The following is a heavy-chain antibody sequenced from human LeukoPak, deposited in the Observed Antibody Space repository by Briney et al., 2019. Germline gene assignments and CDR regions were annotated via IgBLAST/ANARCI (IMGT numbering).Heavy chain of an antibody. CDR2: ISSSSTI. Sequence: PGGSLRLSCAASGFTFSSYRMNWVRQAPGKGLEWVSYISSSSTIYYADSVKGRFTISRDNAKNSLYLQMNSLRAEDTAVYYCARTHSPYGTTWSSPYSFAYGGQETKVTVPS. D-gene: IGHD3-10*01. V-gene: IGHV3-48*01. CDR3: ARTHSPYGTTWSSPYSFAY. CDR1: GFTFSSYR. J-gene: IGHJ4*02.